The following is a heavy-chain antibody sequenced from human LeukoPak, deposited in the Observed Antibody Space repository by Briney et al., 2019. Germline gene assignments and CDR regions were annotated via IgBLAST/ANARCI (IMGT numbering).Heavy chain of an antibody. J-gene: IGHJ1*01. Sequence: PGASVKVSCKTSGYSFSNYDINWVRLRQATGQGPEWMGWMNPHRGDAASPQRFRGRVSMTWDISISTAYLELSGLTYDDTAVYYCARGPDTTSWTAEYFQHWGQGTLVTVSS. CDR1: GYSFSNYD. V-gene: IGHV1-8*01. CDR2: MNPHRGDA. CDR3: ARGPDTTSWTAEYFQH. D-gene: IGHD3/OR15-3a*01.